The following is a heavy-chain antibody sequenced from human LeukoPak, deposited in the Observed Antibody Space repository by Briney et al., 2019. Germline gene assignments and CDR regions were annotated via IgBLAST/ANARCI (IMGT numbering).Heavy chain of an antibody. Sequence: ASVKVSCKASGYTFTSYGISWVRQAPGQGLEWMGWISAYNGNTNYAQKLQGRVTMTTDTSTSTAYMELRSLRSDDTAVYYCAREIGYYGSGSPGGDYWGQGTLVTVSS. D-gene: IGHD3-10*01. CDR3: AREIGYYGSGSPGGDY. J-gene: IGHJ4*02. V-gene: IGHV1-18*01. CDR2: ISAYNGNT. CDR1: GYTFTSYG.